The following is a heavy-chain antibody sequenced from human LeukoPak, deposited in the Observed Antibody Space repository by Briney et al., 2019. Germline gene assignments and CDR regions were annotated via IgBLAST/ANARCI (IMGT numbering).Heavy chain of an antibody. Sequence: ASVKVSCKASGYTFISYGIGWVRQAPGQGLEWMGWISAYNGNTNYAQKLQGRVTMTTDTSTSTAYMELRSLKSDDTAVYYCARGERGYCSSTSCYRFDPWGQGTLVTVSS. CDR2: ISAYNGNT. D-gene: IGHD2-2*01. V-gene: IGHV1-18*01. CDR3: ARGERGYCSSTSCYRFDP. J-gene: IGHJ5*02. CDR1: GYTFISYG.